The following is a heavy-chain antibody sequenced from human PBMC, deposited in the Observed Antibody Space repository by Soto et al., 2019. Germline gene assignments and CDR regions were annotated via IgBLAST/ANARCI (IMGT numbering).Heavy chain of an antibody. CDR3: GRLTSYDFSRMDV. J-gene: IGHJ6*04. V-gene: IGHV5-10-1*01. CDR1: GYSFTNNW. Sequence: GDSLKISCKASGYSFTNNWISWVRQMPGKGLEWMGRIDPSDSNTNYSPTFRGHVTISVDQSISTAYLQWGSLEASDSAMYFCGRLTSYDFSRMDVWGKGTTATVSS. D-gene: IGHD3-3*01. CDR2: IDPSDSNT.